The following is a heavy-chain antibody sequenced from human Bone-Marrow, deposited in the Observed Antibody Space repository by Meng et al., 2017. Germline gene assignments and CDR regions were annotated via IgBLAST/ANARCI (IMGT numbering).Heavy chain of an antibody. CDR3: ARDFGEAYCGGDCYWGLDY. Sequence: GESLKISCAASGFTVSSNYMSWVRQAPGKGLEWVSVIYSGGSTYYADSVKGRFTISRDNSKNTLYLQMNSLRAEDTAVYYCARDFGEAYCGGDCYWGLDYWGQGTLVTVSS. V-gene: IGHV3-53*01. D-gene: IGHD2-21*02. CDR1: GFTVSSNY. CDR2: IYSGGST. J-gene: IGHJ4*02.